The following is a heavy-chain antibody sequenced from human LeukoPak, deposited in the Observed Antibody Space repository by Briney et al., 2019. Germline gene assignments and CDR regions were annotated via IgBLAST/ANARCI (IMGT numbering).Heavy chain of an antibody. CDR3: AXXXXXXXTXXXGFDY. CDR1: GYTFTGYY. V-gene: IGHV1-2*02. CDR2: INPNSGGT. J-gene: IGHJ4*02. Sequence: CXXXGYTFTGYYMHWVRQAPGQGLEWMGWINPNSGGTNYAQKFQGRVTMTRDTSISTAYMEMSRLRSDDRAVYYCAXXXXXXXTXXXGFDYWGQGXLVTVSS.